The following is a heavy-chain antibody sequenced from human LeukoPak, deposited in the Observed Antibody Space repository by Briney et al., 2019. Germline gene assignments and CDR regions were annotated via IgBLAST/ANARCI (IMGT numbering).Heavy chain of an antibody. D-gene: IGHD3-22*01. J-gene: IGHJ4*02. Sequence: GASVKVSCKASGYTFTSYGISWVRQAPGQGLEWMGWISAYNGNTNYAQKLQGRVTMTTDTSTSTAYMELRSLRSDDTAVYYCARDPPNYYDSSGYYFQFDYWGQGTLVTVSS. CDR3: ARDPPNYYDSSGYYFQFDY. CDR2: ISAYNGNT. CDR1: GYTFTSYG. V-gene: IGHV1-18*01.